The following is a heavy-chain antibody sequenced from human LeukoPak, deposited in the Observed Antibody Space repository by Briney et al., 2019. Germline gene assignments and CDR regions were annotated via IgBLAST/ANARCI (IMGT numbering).Heavy chain of an antibody. D-gene: IGHD1-20*01. Sequence: TLSLTCTVSGGSISSYYWSWIRQPPGKALEWLALIYWDDETRYRPSLKSRLTITNDTSKNQVVLTMTNMDPVDTATYYCARRITSRDYFDYWGQGTLVTVSS. J-gene: IGHJ4*02. CDR2: IYWDDET. CDR3: ARRITSRDYFDY. V-gene: IGHV2-5*08. CDR1: GGSISSYYW.